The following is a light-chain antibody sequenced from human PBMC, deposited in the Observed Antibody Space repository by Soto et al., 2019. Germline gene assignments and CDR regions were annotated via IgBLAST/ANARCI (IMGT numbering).Light chain of an antibody. J-gene: IGKJ2*01. V-gene: IGKV3-20*01. CDR3: QQYGSSPYT. CDR2: GAS. Sequence: EIVLTQSPGTLSLSPGESATLSCRASQIVSSRFLAWYQQKPGQALRLLMYGASRRATGIPDRFSGTASGTDFTLTISRLEPEDFAVYYCQQYGSSPYTFGLGTKVDIK. CDR1: QIVSSRF.